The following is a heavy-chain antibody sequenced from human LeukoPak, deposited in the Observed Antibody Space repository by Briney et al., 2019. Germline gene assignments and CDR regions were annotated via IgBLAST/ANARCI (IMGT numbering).Heavy chain of an antibody. J-gene: IGHJ4*02. V-gene: IGHV3-23*01. CDR2: ISGGGDIT. CDR3: VREDTPATANY. D-gene: IGHD2-21*02. Sequence: GGSLRLSCAASGFTFSSYAMTWVRQAPGKGLEWVSGISGGGDITYYADSVTGRFTISRDNSNDTLFLQMHSLRPGDTAVYYCVREDTPATANYWGQGTLVTISS. CDR1: GFTFSSYA.